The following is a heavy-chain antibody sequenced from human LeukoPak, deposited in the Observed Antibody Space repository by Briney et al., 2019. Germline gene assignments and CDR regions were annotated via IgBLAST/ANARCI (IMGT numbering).Heavy chain of an antibody. Sequence: NPGGSLRLSCAASGFTFSSYWMSWIRQAPGKGLEWVSYISSSGSTLNYADSVKGRITISRDNAKNSLYLQMNSLRAEDTAVYYCARRRYNWNAIDYWGQGTLVTVSS. V-gene: IGHV3-11*01. D-gene: IGHD1-20*01. J-gene: IGHJ4*02. CDR1: GFTFSSYW. CDR3: ARRRYNWNAIDY. CDR2: ISSSGSTL.